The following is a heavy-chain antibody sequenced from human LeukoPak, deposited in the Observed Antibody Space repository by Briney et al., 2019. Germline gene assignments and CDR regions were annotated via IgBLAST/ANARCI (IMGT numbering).Heavy chain of an antibody. D-gene: IGHD4-23*01. CDR1: GFSISNNA. J-gene: IGHJ5*02. Sequence: GGSLRLSCAASGFSISNNAMHWVRQAPGRGLEWVAFIRYEGNNKNYADSVKGRFTISRDNSRDTLYLQMNSLRADDTAVYYCTKGDDYGANTRLPKYNWFDPWGQGTLVTVSS. CDR3: TKGDDYGANTRLPKYNWFDP. V-gene: IGHV3-30*02. CDR2: IRYEGNNK.